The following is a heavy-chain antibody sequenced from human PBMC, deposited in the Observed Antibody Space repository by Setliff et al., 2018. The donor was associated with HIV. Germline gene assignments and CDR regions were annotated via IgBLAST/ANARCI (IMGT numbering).Heavy chain of an antibody. Sequence: SETLSLTCTVSGGSIWNYYWSWIRQPPGKGLEWIGTIYYSGSTYYNPSLKSRVTISTDTSKNQFSPKLRSVTAADTAVYYCARHGYSSDLRISYCDSWGQGSLVTVSS. CDR2: IYYSGST. V-gene: IGHV4-39*01. CDR3: ARHGYSSDLRISYCDS. J-gene: IGHJ4*02. D-gene: IGHD5-18*01. CDR1: GGSIWNYY.